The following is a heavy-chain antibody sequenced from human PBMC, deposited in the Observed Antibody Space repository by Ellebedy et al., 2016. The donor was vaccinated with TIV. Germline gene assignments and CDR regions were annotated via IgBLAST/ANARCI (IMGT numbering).Heavy chain of an antibody. CDR2: ISGSSNTK. J-gene: IGHJ4*02. D-gene: IGHD2-15*01. Sequence: GESLKISCVASGFTFSKYGMNWVRQAPGKGLEWVSYISGSSNTKHYADSVKGRFTVSRDNAKHSLYLQMNSLRAEDTAVYYCARDCSGGSCYWGQGTLVTVSS. CDR1: GFTFSKYG. CDR3: ARDCSGGSCY. V-gene: IGHV3-48*04.